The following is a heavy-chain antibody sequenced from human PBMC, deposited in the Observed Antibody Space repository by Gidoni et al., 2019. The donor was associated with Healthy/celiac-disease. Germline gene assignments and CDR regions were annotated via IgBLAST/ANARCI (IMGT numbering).Heavy chain of an antibody. CDR1: GYTFTSYD. D-gene: IGHD3-3*01. CDR2: MNPNSGNT. J-gene: IGHJ3*02. Sequence: QVQLVQSGAEVKKPGASVKVSCKASGYTFTSYDINWVRQATGQGLEWMGWMNPNSGNTGYAQKFQGRVTMTRNTSISTAYMELSSLRSEDTAVYYCARGHYDFWSGYSDAFDIWGQGTMVTVSS. CDR3: ARGHYDFWSGYSDAFDI. V-gene: IGHV1-8*01.